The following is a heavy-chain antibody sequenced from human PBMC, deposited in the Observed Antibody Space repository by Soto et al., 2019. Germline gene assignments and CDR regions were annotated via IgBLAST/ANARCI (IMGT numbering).Heavy chain of an antibody. CDR3: ARDAPGGLFGQTTMYYYGMDV. D-gene: IGHD3-16*01. CDR2: IYYSGST. J-gene: IGHJ6*02. V-gene: IGHV4-31*03. CDR1: GGSISSGGYY. Sequence: LALTCTVSGGSISSGGYYWSWIRQHPGRGLEWIGYIYYSGSTYYNPSLKSRVTISVDTSKNQFSLKLSSVTAADTAVYYCARDAPGGLFGQTTMYYYGMDVWGQGTTVTVSS.